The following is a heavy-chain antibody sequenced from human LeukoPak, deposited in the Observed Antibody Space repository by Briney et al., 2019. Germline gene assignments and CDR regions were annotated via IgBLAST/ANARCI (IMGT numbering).Heavy chain of an antibody. Sequence: PGRPLRLSCAASGITFSSNGIHGGRKAPEKGLEWVAVIWFDGSNKYYADSVKGRFTISRDNSKNTRYLQMNSLRAEDTAVYYCAREDSSGYRSFDYWGQGTLVTVSS. CDR3: AREDSSGYRSFDY. V-gene: IGHV3-33*01. J-gene: IGHJ4*02. CDR2: IWFDGSNK. CDR1: GITFSSNG. D-gene: IGHD3-22*01.